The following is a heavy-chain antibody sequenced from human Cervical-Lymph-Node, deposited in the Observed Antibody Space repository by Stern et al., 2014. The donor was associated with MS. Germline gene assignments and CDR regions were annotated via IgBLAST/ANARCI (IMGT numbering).Heavy chain of an antibody. CDR1: GYSFTANW. V-gene: IGHV5-51*01. D-gene: IGHD4-17*01. J-gene: IGHJ4*02. CDR2: IYPGDSDT. Sequence: EVQLEESGAEVKKPGESLKISCKGSGYSFTANWIAWVRQMPGKGLEWMGIIYPGDSDTRDSPSFQGQGTISADKSISIAYLQWSSLKASDTAMYYCARDYGDYAFDYWGQGTLVTVSS. CDR3: ARDYGDYAFDY.